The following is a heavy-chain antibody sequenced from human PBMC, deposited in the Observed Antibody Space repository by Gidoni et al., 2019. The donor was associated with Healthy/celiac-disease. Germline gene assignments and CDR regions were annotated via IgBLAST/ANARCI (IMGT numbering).Heavy chain of an antibody. V-gene: IGHV3-30*03. D-gene: IGHD6-19*01. CDR1: GFTFSSYG. Sequence: QVQLVESGGGVVQPGRSLRLSCAASGFTFSSYGLHWVRQAPGKGLEWVAVISYDGSNKYYADSLKGRFTISRDNSKNTLYLQMNSLRAEDTAVYYCATIAVAGTRDYWGQGTLVTVSS. J-gene: IGHJ4*02. CDR3: ATIAVAGTRDY. CDR2: ISYDGSNK.